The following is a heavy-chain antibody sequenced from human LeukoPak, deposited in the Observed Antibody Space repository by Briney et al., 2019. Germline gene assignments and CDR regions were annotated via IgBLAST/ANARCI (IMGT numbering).Heavy chain of an antibody. V-gene: IGHV4-34*01. CDR3: ASLMMTNGSSYGMDV. CDR2: INHSGST. CDR1: GGSFSGYY. J-gene: IGHJ6*02. D-gene: IGHD3-10*01. Sequence: PSETLSLTCAVYGGSFSGYYWSWIRQPPGKGLEWIGEINHSGSTNYNPSLKGRVTISVDTSKNQFSLKLSSVTAADTAVYYCASLMMTNGSSYGMDVWGQGTTVTVSS.